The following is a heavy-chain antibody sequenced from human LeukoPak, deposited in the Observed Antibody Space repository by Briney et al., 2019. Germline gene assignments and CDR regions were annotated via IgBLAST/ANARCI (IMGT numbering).Heavy chain of an antibody. CDR1: GFTVSSNE. Sequence: PGGSLRLSCAASGFTVSSNEMSWVRQAPGRGLEWVANIKQDGSEKYYVDSVKGRFTISRDNAKNSLYLQINSLRAEDTAVYYCAGDFGGLGHYMDVWRKGPTVTVPS. D-gene: IGHD3-16*01. CDR2: IKQDGSEK. V-gene: IGHV3-7*01. CDR3: AGDFGGLGHYMDV. J-gene: IGHJ6*03.